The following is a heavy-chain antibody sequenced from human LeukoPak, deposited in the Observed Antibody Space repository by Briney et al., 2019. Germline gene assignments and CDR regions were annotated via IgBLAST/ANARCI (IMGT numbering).Heavy chain of an antibody. CDR2: IYYSGST. CDR1: GGSISSYY. J-gene: IGHJ6*02. Sequence: PSETLSLTCTVSGGSISSYYWSWIRQPPGKGLEWIGYIYYSGSTNYNPSLKSRVTKSVDTSKNQFSLKLSSVTAADTAVYYCARFRGIAAAGSYYYGMDVWGQGTTVTVSS. V-gene: IGHV4-59*08. CDR3: ARFRGIAAAGSYYYGMDV. D-gene: IGHD6-13*01.